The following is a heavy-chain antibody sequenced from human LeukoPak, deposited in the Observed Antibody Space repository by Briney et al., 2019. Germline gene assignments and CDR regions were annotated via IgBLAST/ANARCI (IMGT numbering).Heavy chain of an antibody. CDR3: ARGVFLTTVTGGFDY. D-gene: IGHD4-17*01. J-gene: IGHJ4*02. CDR2: ISSSGSTI. CDR1: GFTFSNAW. V-gene: IGHV3-11*04. Sequence: GGSLRLSCAASGFTFSNAWMNWVRQAPGKGLEWVSYISSSGSTIYYADSVKGRFTISRDNAKNSLYLQMNSLRAEDTAVYYCARGVFLTTVTGGFDYWGQGTLVTVSS.